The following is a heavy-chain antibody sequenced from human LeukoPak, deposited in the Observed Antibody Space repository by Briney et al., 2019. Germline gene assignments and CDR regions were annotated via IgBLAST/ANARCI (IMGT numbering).Heavy chain of an antibody. CDR2: IYYSGST. J-gene: IGHJ4*02. D-gene: IGHD3-10*01. Sequence: SETLSLTCTVSGGSISSSSYYWGWIRQPPGKGLEWIGSIYYSGSTYYNPSLTSRVTISVDTSKNQFSLKLRSVTAADTAVYYCGAGSGSGIFDYWGQGTLVTVSS. CDR3: GAGSGSGIFDY. CDR1: GGSISSSSYY. V-gene: IGHV4-39*01.